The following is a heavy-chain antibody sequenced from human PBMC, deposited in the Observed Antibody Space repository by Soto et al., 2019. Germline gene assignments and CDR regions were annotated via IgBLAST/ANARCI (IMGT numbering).Heavy chain of an antibody. V-gene: IGHV4-39*01. CDR1: GDSIISSDFY. J-gene: IGHJ5*02. D-gene: IGHD3-3*02. Sequence: LSLTCTVSGDSIISSDFYWGWVRQPPGKGLEWIGSIFYLGSSYYNPSLKSRVTMSVDTSRNQFSLRLRSVTAADTALYFCARHSLALRKNNWFDPWGQGIMVTVSS. CDR3: ARHSLALRKNNWFDP. CDR2: IFYLGSS.